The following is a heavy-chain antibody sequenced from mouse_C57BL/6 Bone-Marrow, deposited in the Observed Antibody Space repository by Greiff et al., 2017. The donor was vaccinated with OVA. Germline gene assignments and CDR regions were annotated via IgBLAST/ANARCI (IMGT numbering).Heavy chain of an antibody. J-gene: IGHJ4*01. CDR2: IYPGSGNT. CDR3: ARRGMDY. CDR1: GYTFTDYY. Sequence: LQESGAELVRPGASVKLSCKASGYTFTDYYINWVKQRPGQGLEWIARIYPGSGNTYYNEKFKGKATLTAEKSSSTAYMQLSSLTSEDSAVYFCARRGMDYWGQGTSVTVSS. V-gene: IGHV1-76*01.